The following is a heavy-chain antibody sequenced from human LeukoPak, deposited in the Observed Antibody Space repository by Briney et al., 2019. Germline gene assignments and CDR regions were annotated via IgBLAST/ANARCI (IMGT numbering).Heavy chain of an antibody. CDR1: EVTFSRYG. Sequence: HPGGSLRLSCAASEVTFSRYGMHWVRQAPGKGLEWVAVIWNDGSSQYYADSVKGRFTVSRDNSQKTLYLQMNGLRPEDTAVYYCAKDAERGFDYSNSLDKWGQGTLVTVSS. CDR2: IWNDGSSQ. D-gene: IGHD4-11*01. J-gene: IGHJ4*02. CDR3: AKDAERGFDYSNSLDK. V-gene: IGHV3-33*06.